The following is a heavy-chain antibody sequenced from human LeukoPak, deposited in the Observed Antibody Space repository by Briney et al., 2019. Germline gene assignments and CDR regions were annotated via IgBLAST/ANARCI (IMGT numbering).Heavy chain of an antibody. CDR3: ARAPYDILTGYSLNWFDP. Sequence: ASVKVSCKASGYTFTSYGISWVRQAPGQGLEWMGWISAYNGNTNYAQKLQGRVTMTTDTSTSTAYMELRSLRSEDTAVYYCARAPYDILTGYSLNWFDPWGQGTLVTVSS. CDR2: ISAYNGNT. V-gene: IGHV1-18*01. J-gene: IGHJ5*02. CDR1: GYTFTSYG. D-gene: IGHD3-9*01.